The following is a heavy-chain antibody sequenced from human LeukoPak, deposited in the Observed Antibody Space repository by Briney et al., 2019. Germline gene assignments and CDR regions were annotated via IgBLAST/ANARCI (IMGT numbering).Heavy chain of an antibody. J-gene: IGHJ4*02. CDR3: AKDGFFGSGHFDY. Sequence: GGSLRLSCAASGFTVSSNYMSWVRQAPGKGLEWVSVIYSGGSTYYADSVKGRFTISRDNSKNTLYLQMNSLRAEDTAVYYCAKDGFFGSGHFDYWGQGTLVTVSS. CDR2: IYSGGST. D-gene: IGHD3-10*01. V-gene: IGHV3-53*05. CDR1: GFTVSSNY.